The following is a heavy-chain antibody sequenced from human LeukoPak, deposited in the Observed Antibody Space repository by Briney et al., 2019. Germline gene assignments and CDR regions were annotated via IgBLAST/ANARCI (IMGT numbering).Heavy chain of an antibody. J-gene: IGHJ5*02. CDR2: INPNSGGT. CDR1: GYTFTGYY. D-gene: IGHD3-9*01. CDR3: ARVRGLVKGEGKGKNWFDP. Sequence: ASVTVSCKASGYTFTGYYMHWVRQAPGQGLEWMGWINPNSGGTNYAQKFQGRVTMTRDTSISTASMELSRLRSDDTAVYYCARVRGLVKGEGKGKNWFDPWGQGTLVTVSS. V-gene: IGHV1-2*02.